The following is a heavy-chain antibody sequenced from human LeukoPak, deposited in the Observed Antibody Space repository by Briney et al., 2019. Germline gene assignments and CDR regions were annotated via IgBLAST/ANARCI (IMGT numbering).Heavy chain of an antibody. J-gene: IGHJ4*02. CDR2: INHSGST. V-gene: IGHV4-34*01. D-gene: IGHD3-22*01. CDR3: ARGANYYDSSGYSATFDY. Sequence: PSVTLSLTCAVYGGSFSGYFWSWIRQPPGKGLEWIVEINHSGSTKNNPSLKSRVTISVDTSKNQFSLKLTSVTAADTAVYYCARGANYYDSSGYSATFDYWGQGTLVTVSS. CDR1: GGSFSGYF.